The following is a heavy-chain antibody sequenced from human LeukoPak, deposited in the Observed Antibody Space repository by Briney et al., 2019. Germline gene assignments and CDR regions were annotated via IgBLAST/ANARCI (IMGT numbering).Heavy chain of an antibody. Sequence: GGALRLSCAASGFFFNTNAMSWVRQAPGMGLEWVAAIGNSDETYYADAVKGRFTISRDTSKNTLFLQMNNLRAEDTAVYYCAKDPPSITMIVGYFDYWGQGTLVTVSS. CDR1: GFFFNTNA. CDR2: IGNSDET. CDR3: AKDPPSITMIVGYFDY. J-gene: IGHJ4*02. V-gene: IGHV3-23*01. D-gene: IGHD3-22*01.